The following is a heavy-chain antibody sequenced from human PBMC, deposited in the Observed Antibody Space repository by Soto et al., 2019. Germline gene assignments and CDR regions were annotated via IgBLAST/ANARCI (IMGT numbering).Heavy chain of an antibody. J-gene: IGHJ5*02. CDR1: GYSISSGYF. CDR3: VRESHLWFDS. Sequence: SETLSLTCAVSGYSISSGYFWGWIRQPPGRGLEWIGNIYHGASSYNNPSLKSRVTISLDTSKNQFSLNLSSVTAADTAVYYCVRESHLWFDSWGQGTLVTVSS. CDR2: IYHGASS. V-gene: IGHV4-38-2*02.